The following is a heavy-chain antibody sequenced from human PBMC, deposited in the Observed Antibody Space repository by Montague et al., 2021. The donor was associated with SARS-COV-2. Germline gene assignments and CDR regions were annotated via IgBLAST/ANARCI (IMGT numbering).Heavy chain of an antibody. Sequence: SLRLSCAASGFTFRTYEMNWVRQAPGKGLEWVSYISSSGSTIYYADSVMGRFTISRDNAKNSLYLQMNSLRAEDTAVYYCARDGRFGELDYWGQGTLVTVST. D-gene: IGHD3-10*01. CDR2: ISSSGSTI. CDR1: GFTFRTYE. CDR3: ARDGRFGELDY. V-gene: IGHV3-48*03. J-gene: IGHJ4*02.